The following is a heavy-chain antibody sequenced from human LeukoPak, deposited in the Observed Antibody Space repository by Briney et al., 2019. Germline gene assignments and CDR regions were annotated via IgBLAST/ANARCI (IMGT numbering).Heavy chain of an antibody. Sequence: PGGSLRLSCAASGFTFSSYAMSWVRQAPGKGLEWVSAISGSGGSTYYADSVKGRFTISRDNSKSTLYLQMNSLRPEDTAVYYCAKDPRGGYYYDSSAYDYWGQGTLVTVSS. CDR1: GFTFSSYA. CDR2: ISGSGGST. D-gene: IGHD3-22*01. CDR3: AKDPRGGYYYDSSAYDY. J-gene: IGHJ4*02. V-gene: IGHV3-23*01.